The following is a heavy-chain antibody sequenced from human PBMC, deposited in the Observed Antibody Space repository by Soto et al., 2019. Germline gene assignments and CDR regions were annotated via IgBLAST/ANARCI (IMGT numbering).Heavy chain of an antibody. CDR3: ARDLIGGGWAKLDYYYYGIDV. Sequence: QVQLVESGGGVVQPGRSLRLSCAASGFTFSSYGMHWVRQAPGKGLEWVAVIWYDGSNKYYADSVKGRFTISRANYKNTLYLPMDSLRAYDTVVYYCARDLIGGGWAKLDYYYYGIDVWCQGTTVAV. V-gene: IGHV3-33*01. J-gene: IGHJ6*02. D-gene: IGHD6-19*01. CDR2: IWYDGSNK. CDR1: GFTFSSYG.